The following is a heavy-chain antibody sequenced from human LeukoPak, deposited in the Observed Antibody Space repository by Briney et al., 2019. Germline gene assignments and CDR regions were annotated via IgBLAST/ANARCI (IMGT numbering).Heavy chain of an antibody. V-gene: IGHV3-23*01. J-gene: IGHJ4*02. Sequence: PGGSLRLSCAASGFTFSSYAMSRVRQAPGKGLEWVSAISGSGGNTYYADSVKGRFTISRDNSKNTLYLQMNSLRAEDTAVYYCAKVPSPVGATHYFDYWGQGTLVTVSS. CDR3: AKVPSPVGATHYFDY. CDR2: ISGSGGNT. D-gene: IGHD1-26*01. CDR1: GFTFSSYA.